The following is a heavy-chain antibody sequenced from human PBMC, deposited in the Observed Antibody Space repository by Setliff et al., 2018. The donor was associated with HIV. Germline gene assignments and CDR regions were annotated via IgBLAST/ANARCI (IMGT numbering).Heavy chain of an antibody. D-gene: IGHD7-27*01. J-gene: IGHJ2*01. CDR1: GFLFSTNRVG. CDR2: IYWDDDK. Sequence: SGPTLVNPTQTLTLTCTFSGFLFSTNRVGVGWIRQPPGKTLEWLALIYWDDDKRYSPSLKSRLTITKGTSKNQVVLTMTNMDPVDTATYYCAHNINWGSDWYFDLWGRGTLVTVSS. V-gene: IGHV2-5*02. CDR3: AHNINWGSDWYFDL.